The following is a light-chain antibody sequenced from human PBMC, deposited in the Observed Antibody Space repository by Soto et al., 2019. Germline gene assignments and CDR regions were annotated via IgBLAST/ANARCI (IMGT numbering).Light chain of an antibody. Sequence: EIVMTQSPATLSVSPGERATLSCRASQSVSSNLAWYQQKPGQAPRLLIYGASTRATGIPDRFSGSGSGTEFTLTISRLQSEDFAVYYCQKYNNWPRATFGGGTKVDIK. CDR3: QKYNNWPRAT. CDR2: GAS. V-gene: IGKV3-15*01. CDR1: QSVSSN. J-gene: IGKJ4*01.